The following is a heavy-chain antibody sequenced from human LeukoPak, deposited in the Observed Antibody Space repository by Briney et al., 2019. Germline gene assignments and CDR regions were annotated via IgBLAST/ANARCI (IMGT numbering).Heavy chain of an antibody. CDR3: AKGGFFSGRYYVGDY. J-gene: IGHJ4*02. V-gene: IGHV3-23*01. CDR2: ISGSGGDT. Sequence: GGSLRLSCAASGFTFSNYAMTWVRQAPGKGLEWVSLISGSGGDTHYADSVKGRFTISRDNSKNTLYLQMNSLRAEDTAVYYCAKGGFFSGRYYVGDYWGQGALVTVSS. D-gene: IGHD1-26*01. CDR1: GFTFSNYA.